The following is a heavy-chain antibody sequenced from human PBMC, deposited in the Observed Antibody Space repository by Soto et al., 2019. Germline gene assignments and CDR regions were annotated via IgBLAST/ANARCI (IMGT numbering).Heavy chain of an antibody. J-gene: IGHJ4*02. CDR2: IYHSGST. D-gene: IGHD4-17*01. CDR1: GGSISSGGYS. CDR3: ARGVTTVTTFDY. V-gene: IGHV4-30-2*01. Sequence: SSETLSLTCAVSGGSISSGGYSCNWIRQPPGKGLEWIGYIYHSGSTYYNPSLKSRVTISVDRSKNQFSLKLSSVTAADTAVYYCARGVTTVTTFDYWGQGTLVTVSS.